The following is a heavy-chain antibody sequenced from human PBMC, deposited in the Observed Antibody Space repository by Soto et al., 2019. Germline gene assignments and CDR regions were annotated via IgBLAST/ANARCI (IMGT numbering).Heavy chain of an antibody. J-gene: IGHJ6*02. CDR1: GFTFSSYG. CDR2: ISYDGSNK. D-gene: IGHD3-22*01. CDR3: AKDFTTRLYGMDV. V-gene: IGHV3-30*18. Sequence: GGSLRLSCAASGFTFSSYGIHWVRQAPGKGLEWVAVISYDGSNKYYADSVKGRFTISRDNSKNTLYLQMNSLRAEDTAVYYCAKDFTTRLYGMDVWGQGTTVTVSS.